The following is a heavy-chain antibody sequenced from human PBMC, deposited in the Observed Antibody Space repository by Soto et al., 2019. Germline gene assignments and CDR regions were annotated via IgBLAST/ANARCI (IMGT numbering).Heavy chain of an antibody. V-gene: IGHV4-59*01. CDR1: GGSISSYY. J-gene: IGHJ1*01. CDR2: IYYTGST. Sequence: SETLPLTCTVSGGSISSYYGSWIRQPPGKGLEWIGYIYYTGSTNYNPSLKSRVTISIDTSKNQFSPKLTSVTAADTAVYYCARGYSSSWRGYFHHWGQGTLVTVS. D-gene: IGHD6-13*01. CDR3: ARGYSSSWRGYFHH.